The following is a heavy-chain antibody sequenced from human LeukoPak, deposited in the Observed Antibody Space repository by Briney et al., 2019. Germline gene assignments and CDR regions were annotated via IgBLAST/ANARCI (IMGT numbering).Heavy chain of an antibody. D-gene: IGHD4-17*01. J-gene: IGHJ6*03. Sequence: SETLSLTCTVSGGSITRYYWSWIRQPPGKGLEWMGYIYYSGSTNYNPSLKSRVTISVDTSKNQFSLRLSSVTAADTAVYYCARILSYGDYYYYCMDVWGKGTTVTVSS. CDR3: ARILSYGDYYYYCMDV. CDR1: GGSITRYY. V-gene: IGHV4-59*01. CDR2: IYYSGST.